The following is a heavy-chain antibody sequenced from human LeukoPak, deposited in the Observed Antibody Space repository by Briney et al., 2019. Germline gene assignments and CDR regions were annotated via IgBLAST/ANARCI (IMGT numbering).Heavy chain of an antibody. CDR2: ISSSSSYI. CDR1: GFIISTYY. J-gene: IGHJ4*02. D-gene: IGHD1-26*01. CDR3: ARGWSYNQEIFDY. V-gene: IGHV3-21*01. Sequence: GGSLSPSRAASGFIISTYYMTWVRQAPGKGLEWVSSISSSSSYIYYADSVKGRFTISRDNAKNSLYLQMNSLRAEDTAVYYCARGWSYNQEIFDYWGQGTLVTVSS.